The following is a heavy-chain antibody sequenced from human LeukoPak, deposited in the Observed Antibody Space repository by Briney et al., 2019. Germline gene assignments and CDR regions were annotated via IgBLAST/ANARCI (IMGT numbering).Heavy chain of an antibody. V-gene: IGHV4-59*08. CDR3: GEQRKSNDASDN. CDR1: CDPFSRCY. D-gene: IGHD4-11*01. Sequence: PSETLSLTCTVSCDPFSRCYWCWIRQPPGKGLEWIGYIYYSGNTNYNPSLKSRVTISVDTSKNQFSLKVTSVTAADTAVYYCGEQRKSNDASDNWGQGTMVTVSS. CDR2: IYYSGNT. J-gene: IGHJ3*02.